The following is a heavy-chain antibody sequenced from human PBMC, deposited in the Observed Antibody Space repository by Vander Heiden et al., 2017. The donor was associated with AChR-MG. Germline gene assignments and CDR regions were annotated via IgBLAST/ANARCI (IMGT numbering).Heavy chain of an antibody. CDR3: ARGYDFWSGSRHMDV. V-gene: IGHV3-23*01. J-gene: IGHJ6*03. Sequence: EVQLLESGVGLVQPGGSLRLFCAASRLTFNNYAMNWVRQARGKGLEWVSTISGSSGNTYYADSVKGRFTISRDNSKNTLYLQMNSLRVEDTAVYYCARGYDFWSGSRHMDVWGKGTTVTVSS. CDR1: RLTFNNYA. CDR2: ISGSSGNT. D-gene: IGHD3-3*01.